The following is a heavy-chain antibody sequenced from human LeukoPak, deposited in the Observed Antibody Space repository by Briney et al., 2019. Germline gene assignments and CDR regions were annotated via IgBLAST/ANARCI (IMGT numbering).Heavy chain of an antibody. CDR1: GVSISSYY. V-gene: IGHV4-59*01. D-gene: IGHD3-10*01. CDR3: ARDRASMD. J-gene: IGHJ4*02. Sequence: SETLSLTCTVSGVSISSYYWSWIRQPPGKGLEWIGYIYYSGSTNYNPSLKSRVTISVDTSKNQFSLKLSSVTAADTAVYYCARDRASMDWGQGTLVTVSS. CDR2: IYYSGST.